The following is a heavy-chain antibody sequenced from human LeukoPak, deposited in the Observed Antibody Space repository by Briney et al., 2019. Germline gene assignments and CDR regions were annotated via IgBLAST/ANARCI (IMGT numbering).Heavy chain of an antibody. CDR2: ISWNSGSI. D-gene: IGHD2-2*01. CDR1: GFTFDDYA. V-gene: IGHV3-9*01. Sequence: PGRSLRLSCAASGFTFDDYAMHWVRQAPGKGLEWVSGISWNSGSIGYADSVKGRFTISRDNAKNSLYLQMNSLRAEDTALYYCAKDMSILGYCSSTSCLGSFDYWGQGTLVTVSS. J-gene: IGHJ4*02. CDR3: AKDMSILGYCSSTSCLGSFDY.